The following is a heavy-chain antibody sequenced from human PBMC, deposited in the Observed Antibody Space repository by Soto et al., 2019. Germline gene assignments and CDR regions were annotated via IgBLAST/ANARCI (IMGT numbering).Heavy chain of an antibody. Sequence: QVQLVQSGAEVKKPGASVKVSCKASGYTFTRSGISWVRQAPGQGLEWMGWISTYNGDTNYAQTFQCGITMTTYTSTSSAYMELRSLRSDDTAVYYCAREGVAPYYYSGMDVWGQGTPITVSS. D-gene: IGHD5-12*01. CDR1: GYTFTRSG. V-gene: IGHV1-18*01. CDR2: ISTYNGDT. CDR3: AREGVAPYYYSGMDV. J-gene: IGHJ6*02.